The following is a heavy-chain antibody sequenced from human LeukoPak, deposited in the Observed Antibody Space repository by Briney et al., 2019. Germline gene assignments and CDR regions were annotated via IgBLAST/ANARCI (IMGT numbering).Heavy chain of an antibody. CDR2: VDLEDDET. V-gene: IGHV1-24*01. D-gene: IGHD1-26*01. CDR1: GYTLTELS. CDR3: ATVGATGHFDY. Sequence: ASVKVSCQVSGYTLTELSIHWVRQTPAKGLEWMGFVDLEDDETMYAQKFQDRVSMTEDTSTDTMYMELSSLGSEDTAVYYCATVGATGHFDYWGQGTLVTVSS. J-gene: IGHJ4*02.